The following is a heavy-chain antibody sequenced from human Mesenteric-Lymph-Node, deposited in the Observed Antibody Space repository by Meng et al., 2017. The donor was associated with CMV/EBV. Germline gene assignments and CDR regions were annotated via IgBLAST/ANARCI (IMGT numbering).Heavy chain of an antibody. CDR2: FYYSGTT. D-gene: IGHD1-26*01. V-gene: IGHV4-39*07. CDR3: AATGSGSYYEDAFDI. CDR1: GGSISSSTCN. Sequence: SETLSLTCTVSGGSISSSTCNWGWIRQPPGKGLEWIGSFYYSGTTYYNPSLKSRVTISVDPSKNQFSLRLSSVTAADTAVYYCAATGSGSYYEDAFDIWGQGTMVTVSS. J-gene: IGHJ3*02.